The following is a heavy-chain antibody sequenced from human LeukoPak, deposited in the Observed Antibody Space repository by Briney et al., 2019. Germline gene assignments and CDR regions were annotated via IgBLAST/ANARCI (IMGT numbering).Heavy chain of an antibody. V-gene: IGHV3-30*18. J-gene: IGHJ4*02. CDR1: GFTFSSYG. CDR2: ISYDGSNK. D-gene: IGHD1-1*01. Sequence: GGSLRPSCAASGFTFSSYGMHWVRQAPGKGLEWVAVISYDGSNKYYADSVKGRFTISRDNSKNTLYLQMNSLRAEDTAVYYCAKNWNYMDYWGQGTLVTVSS. CDR3: AKNWNYMDY.